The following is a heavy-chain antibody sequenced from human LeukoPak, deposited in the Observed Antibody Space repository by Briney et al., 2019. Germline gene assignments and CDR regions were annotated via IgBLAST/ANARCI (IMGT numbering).Heavy chain of an antibody. CDR2: ISWSSTYI. CDR3: ASGSSSFDF. Sequence: PGGSLRLSCAASEFTFSRYGMNWVRQPPGKGLEWVSSISWSSTYIYYAESVKGRFTISRDNAKNSLFLQMNTLRAEDTAVYYCASGSSSFDFWGQGALVTVSS. CDR1: EFTFSRYG. J-gene: IGHJ4*02. V-gene: IGHV3-21*06. D-gene: IGHD1-26*01.